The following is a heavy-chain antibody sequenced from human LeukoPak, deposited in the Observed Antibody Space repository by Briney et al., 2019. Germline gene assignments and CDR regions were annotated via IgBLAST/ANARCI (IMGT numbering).Heavy chain of an antibody. CDR1: GGSISSYY. D-gene: IGHD6-13*01. CDR3: ARDRSSWYFAFDY. V-gene: IGHV4-59*12. Sequence: PSETLSLTCTVSGGSISSYYWSWIRQPPGKGLEWIGYIYYSGSTNYNPSLKSRVTISVDRSKNQFSLKLSSVTAADTAVYYCARDRSSWYFAFDYWGQGTLVTVSS. CDR2: IYYSGST. J-gene: IGHJ4*02.